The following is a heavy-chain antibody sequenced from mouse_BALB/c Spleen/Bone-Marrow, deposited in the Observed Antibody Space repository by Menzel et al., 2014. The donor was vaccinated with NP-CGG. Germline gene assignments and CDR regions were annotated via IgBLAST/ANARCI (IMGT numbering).Heavy chain of an antibody. CDR1: GDSITSGY. CDR2: ISYSGST. J-gene: IGHJ2*02. Sequence: EVKLVESGPSLVKPSQTLSLTCSVTGDSITSGYWNWIRKFPGNKLEYMGYISYSGSTYYNPSLKSRISITRDTSKNQYYLQLNSVSTEDTPTYCCATYDDYYVDYWGQGTSLTVSS. D-gene: IGHD2-4*01. CDR3: ATYDDYYVDY. V-gene: IGHV3-8*02.